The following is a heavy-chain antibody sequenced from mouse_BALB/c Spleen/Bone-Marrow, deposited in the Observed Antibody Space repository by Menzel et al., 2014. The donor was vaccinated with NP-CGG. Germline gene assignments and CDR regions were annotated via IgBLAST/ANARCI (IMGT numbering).Heavy chain of an antibody. CDR1: GFTFSSFG. CDR2: ISSGSSTI. Sequence: EVQRVESGGGLVQPGGSRKLSCAASGFTFSSFGMHWVRQAPEKGLEWVAYISSGSSTIYYADTVKGRFTISRDNPKNSLFLQMTSLRSEDTDMYYCARYGNYFYAIDYWGQGTSVTVSS. CDR3: ARYGNYFYAIDY. D-gene: IGHD2-1*01. J-gene: IGHJ4*01. V-gene: IGHV5-17*02.